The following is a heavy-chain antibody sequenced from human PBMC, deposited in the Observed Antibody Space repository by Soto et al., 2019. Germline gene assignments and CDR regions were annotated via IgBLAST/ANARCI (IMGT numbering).Heavy chain of an antibody. V-gene: IGHV4-30-4*01. Sequence: PSETLSLTCTFSGGSISSGDYYWSWIRQPPGKGLEWIGYIYYSGSTYYNPSLKSRVTISVDTSKNQFSLKLSSVTAADTAVYYCAREPTLYGDHRYFDLWGRGTLVTVSS. CDR1: GGSISSGDYY. CDR3: AREPTLYGDHRYFDL. CDR2: IYYSGST. J-gene: IGHJ2*01. D-gene: IGHD4-17*01.